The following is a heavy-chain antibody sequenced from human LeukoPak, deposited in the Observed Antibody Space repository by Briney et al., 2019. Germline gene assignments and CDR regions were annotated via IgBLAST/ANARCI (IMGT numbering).Heavy chain of an antibody. CDR1: GDSVSSNSAA. J-gene: IGHJ4*02. Sequence: SQTLSPTCDISGDSVSSNSAAWNWIRQSPSRGLEWLGRTYYRSKWYNDYAVSVKSRITINPDTSKNQFSLQLNSVTPEDTAVYYCARAIGYYYDSSGYYYEEGFDYWGQGTLVTVSS. CDR2: TYYRSKWYN. V-gene: IGHV6-1*01. CDR3: ARAIGYYYDSSGYYYEEGFDY. D-gene: IGHD3-22*01.